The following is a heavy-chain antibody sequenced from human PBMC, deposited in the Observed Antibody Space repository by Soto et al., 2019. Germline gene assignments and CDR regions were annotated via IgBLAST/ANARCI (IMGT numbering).Heavy chain of an antibody. CDR3: ARDMSLYDFWSGYDYYYYGMDV. V-gene: IGHV4-30-4*01. CDR1: GDSIRSGNHY. J-gene: IGHJ6*02. CDR2: IYYSGST. D-gene: IGHD3-3*01. Sequence: SETLSLTCTVSGDSIRSGNHYWSWIRQPPGKGLEWIGYIYYSGSTYYSPSLKSRVTISVDTSKNQFSLKLNSVTAADTAVYYCARDMSLYDFWSGYDYYYYGMDVWGQGTTVTVSS.